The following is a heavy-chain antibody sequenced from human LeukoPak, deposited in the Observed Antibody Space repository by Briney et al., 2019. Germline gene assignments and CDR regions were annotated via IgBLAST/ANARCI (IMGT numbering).Heavy chain of an antibody. D-gene: IGHD1-26*01. V-gene: IGHV1-18*01. CDR3: ARVSLYSGSSVVDY. CDR2: ISAYNGNT. Sequence: ASVKVSCKASGYTFTSYGISWVRQAPGQGLEWMGWISAYNGNTNYAQKLQGRVTMTTDTSTSTAYMELRSLRSDDTAVYYCARVSLYSGSSVVDYWGQGTLVTVSS. J-gene: IGHJ4*02. CDR1: GYTFTSYG.